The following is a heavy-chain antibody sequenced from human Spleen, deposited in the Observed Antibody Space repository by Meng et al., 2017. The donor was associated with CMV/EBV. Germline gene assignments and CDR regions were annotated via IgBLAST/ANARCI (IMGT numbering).Heavy chain of an antibody. J-gene: IGHJ4*02. CDR3: ARANEAVSTGAFDY. Sequence: GSLRLSCTVSGGSTSSSDYYWGWIRQPPGKGLEWIGSIHYSGNTYYNPSLESRVTISVDSSKIQFSLKLSSVTAADTAVFYCARANEAVSTGAFDYWGQGKVVTVSS. V-gene: IGHV4-39*07. D-gene: IGHD4-11*01. CDR2: IHYSGNT. CDR1: GGSTSSSDYY.